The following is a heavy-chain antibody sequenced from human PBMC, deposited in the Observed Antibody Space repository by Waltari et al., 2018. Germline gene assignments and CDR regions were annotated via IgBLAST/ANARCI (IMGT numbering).Heavy chain of an antibody. CDR2: FYKRGTT. D-gene: IGHD5-12*01. CDR3: VRGYPDIVATISDY. CDR1: RSSIRNNNYY. V-gene: IGHV4-39*07. Sequence: QLQLQESGPGLVKPSETLSLTCTVSRSSIRNNNYYWGWVRQPPGKGLEWIGSFYKRGTTYYNPTLNSRVTISVDTSNNQFSMKLNSVTAADTAVYYCVRGYPDIVATISDYWGQGTLVIVSS. J-gene: IGHJ4*02.